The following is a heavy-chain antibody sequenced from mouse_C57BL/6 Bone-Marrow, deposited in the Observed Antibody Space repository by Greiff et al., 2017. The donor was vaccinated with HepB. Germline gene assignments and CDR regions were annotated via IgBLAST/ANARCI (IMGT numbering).Heavy chain of an antibody. Sequence: EVKVVESGGGLVQPKGSLKLSCAASGFSFNTYAMNWVRQAPGKGLEWVARIRSKSNNYATYYADSVKDRFTISRDDSESMLYLQMNNLKTEDTAMYYCVLHGFAYWGQGTLVTVSA. V-gene: IGHV10-1*01. J-gene: IGHJ3*01. CDR2: IRSKSNNYAT. CDR1: GFSFNTYA. D-gene: IGHD2-10*01. CDR3: VLHGFAY.